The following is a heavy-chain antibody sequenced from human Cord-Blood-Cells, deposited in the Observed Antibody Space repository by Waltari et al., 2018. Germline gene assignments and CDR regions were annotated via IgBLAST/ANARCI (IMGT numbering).Heavy chain of an antibody. J-gene: IGHJ4*02. Sequence: VQLVESGGGVVQPGRSLRLSCAASGFTFSSYAMHWVRQAPGQGLKWVAVISYDGSNKYYADSVKGRFTISRDNSKNTRYLQMNSLRAEDTAVYYCVAPNGSGSYDYWGQGTLVTVSS. CDR1: GFTFSSYA. CDR2: ISYDGSNK. D-gene: IGHD3-10*01. CDR3: VAPNGSGSYDY. V-gene: IGHV3-30-3*01.